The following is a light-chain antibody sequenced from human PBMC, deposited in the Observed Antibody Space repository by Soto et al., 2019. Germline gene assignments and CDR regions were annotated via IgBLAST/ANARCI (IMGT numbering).Light chain of an antibody. CDR2: STN. CDR1: SSNIGSNA. J-gene: IGLJ2*01. V-gene: IGLV1-44*01. Sequence: QSVLTQPPSASGTPGQRVTISCSGSSSNIGSNAVNWYQQLPGTAPKLLIYSTNQRPSGVPDRFSGSESGTSASLAISGLQSDDEADYYCAAWDDSLNGPVFGGGTKLTVL. CDR3: AAWDDSLNGPV.